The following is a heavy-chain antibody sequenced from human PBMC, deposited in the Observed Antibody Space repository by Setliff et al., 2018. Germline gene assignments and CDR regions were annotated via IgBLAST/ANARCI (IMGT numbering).Heavy chain of an antibody. J-gene: IGHJ3*02. D-gene: IGHD1-26*01. CDR2: ISAYNDNT. CDR3: ARSFNSVFYHQRDAYDI. CDR1: GYMFRSYG. Sequence: GASVKVSCKASGYMFRSYGINWIRQAPGQGPEWMGWISAYNDNTNSAEKFQDRITITADTSTSTSYMELRSLTSDDTAVYFCARSFNSVFYHQRDAYDIWGQGTKVTV. V-gene: IGHV1-18*01.